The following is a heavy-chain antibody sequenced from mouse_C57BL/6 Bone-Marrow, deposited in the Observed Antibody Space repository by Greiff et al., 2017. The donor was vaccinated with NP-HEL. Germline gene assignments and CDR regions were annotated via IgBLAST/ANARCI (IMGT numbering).Heavy chain of an antibody. J-gene: IGHJ3*01. CDR2: IYPGSGST. CDR3: ARLEVYSNYVGFAY. D-gene: IGHD2-5*01. Sequence: QVQLKQPGAELVKPGASVKMSCKASGYTFTSYWITWVKQRHGQGLEWIGDIYPGSGSTNYNEKFKSKATLTVDTSSSTAYMQLSSLTSEDSAVYYCARLEVYSNYVGFAYWGQGTLVTVSA. V-gene: IGHV1-55*01. CDR1: GYTFTSYW.